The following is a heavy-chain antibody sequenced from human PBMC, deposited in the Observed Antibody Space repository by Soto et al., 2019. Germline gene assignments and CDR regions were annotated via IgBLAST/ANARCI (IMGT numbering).Heavy chain of an antibody. CDR3: ARVQLWLAPLYYYGMDV. V-gene: IGHV3-30-3*01. D-gene: IGHD5-18*01. CDR1: GFTFSSYA. Sequence: PGGSLRLSCAASGFTFSSYAMHWVRQAPGKGLEWVAVISYDGSNKYYADSVKGRFTISRDNSKNTLYLQMNSLRAEDTAVYYCARVQLWLAPLYYYGMDVWGQGTTVTVSS. CDR2: ISYDGSNK. J-gene: IGHJ6*02.